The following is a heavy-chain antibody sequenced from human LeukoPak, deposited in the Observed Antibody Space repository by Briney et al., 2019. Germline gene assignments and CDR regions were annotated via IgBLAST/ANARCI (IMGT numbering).Heavy chain of an antibody. CDR2: IYNSGST. CDR3: ARDGVFGTFDP. D-gene: IGHD3-10*01. J-gene: IGHJ5*02. CDR1: GGSISTYY. V-gene: IGHV4-59*01. Sequence: SETLSLTCTVSGGSISTYYWSWIRQPPGKGLEWIGYIYNSGSTNYNPSLKSRVTISVDTSKNQFSLKLRSVTAADTAVYYCARDGVFGTFDPWGQGTLVTVSS.